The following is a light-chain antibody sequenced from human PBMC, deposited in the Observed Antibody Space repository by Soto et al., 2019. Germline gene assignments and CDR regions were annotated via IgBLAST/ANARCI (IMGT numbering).Light chain of an antibody. Sequence: QSELTQPASVSGSPGQSITISCTGTSSDVGGYNYVSWYQQHPGKAPKLMIYDVSNRPSGVSNRFSGSKSGNTASLTISGLQAEDEADYYCSSYTSSSTLLFGGGTKLTVL. CDR1: SSDVGGYNY. J-gene: IGLJ2*01. CDR2: DVS. CDR3: SSYTSSSTLL. V-gene: IGLV2-14*01.